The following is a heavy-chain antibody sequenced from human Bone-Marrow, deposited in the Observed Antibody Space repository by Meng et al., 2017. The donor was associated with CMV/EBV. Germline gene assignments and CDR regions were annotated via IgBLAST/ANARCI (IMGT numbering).Heavy chain of an antibody. D-gene: IGHD2-2*02. J-gene: IGHJ4*02. Sequence: LRLSCTVSGGSISSGDYYWSWIRQPPGKGLEWIGYIYYSGSTYHNPSLKSRVTISVDTSKNQFSLKLSSVTAADTAVYYWASYGSSTGCYTGEVLFDYWGQGTRVTGSS. CDR3: ASYGSSTGCYTGEVLFDY. CDR2: IYYSGST. V-gene: IGHV4-30-4*08. CDR1: GGSISSGDYY.